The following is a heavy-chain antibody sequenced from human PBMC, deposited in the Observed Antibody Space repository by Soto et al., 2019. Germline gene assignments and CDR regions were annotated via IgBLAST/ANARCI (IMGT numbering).Heavy chain of an antibody. D-gene: IGHD2-15*01. J-gene: IGHJ6*03. V-gene: IGHV4-59*08. Sequence: SETLSLTCTVSGGSISSYYWSWIRQPPGKGLEWIGYIYYSGSTNYNPSLKSRVTISVDTSKNQFSLKLSSVTAADTAVYYCARHVVGYCSGGSCYGAVYYYYYMDVWGKGTTVAVSS. CDR1: GGSISSYY. CDR2: IYYSGST. CDR3: ARHVVGYCSGGSCYGAVYYYYYMDV.